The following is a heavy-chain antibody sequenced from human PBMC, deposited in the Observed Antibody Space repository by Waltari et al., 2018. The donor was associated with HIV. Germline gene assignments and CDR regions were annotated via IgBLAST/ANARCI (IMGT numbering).Heavy chain of an antibody. Sequence: QVQLVQSGAEVKKPGASVKVSCKASGYTFTTYAISWVRQAPGQGHEWMGWINTYNGNTNYAKKLQGRVTMTTDTSTTTAYMELRSLRSDDTAMYYCARWSYSAYEGAFDSWGQGTLVTVSS. D-gene: IGHD5-12*01. CDR3: ARWSYSAYEGAFDS. CDR2: INTYNGNT. CDR1: GYTFTTYA. J-gene: IGHJ4*02. V-gene: IGHV1-18*01.